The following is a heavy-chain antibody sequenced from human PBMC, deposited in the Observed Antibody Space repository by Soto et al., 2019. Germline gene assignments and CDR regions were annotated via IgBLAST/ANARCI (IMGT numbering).Heavy chain of an antibody. V-gene: IGHV3-23*01. CDR1: GFTFSSYA. J-gene: IGHJ6*02. Sequence: GESLKISCAASGFTFSSYAMSWVRQAPGKGLEWVSAISGSGGSTYYADSVKGRFTISRDNSKNTLYLQMNSLRAEDTAVYYCAKDGIAAAGTIYYGMDVWGQGTTVTVSS. D-gene: IGHD6-13*01. CDR2: ISGSGGST. CDR3: AKDGIAAAGTIYYGMDV.